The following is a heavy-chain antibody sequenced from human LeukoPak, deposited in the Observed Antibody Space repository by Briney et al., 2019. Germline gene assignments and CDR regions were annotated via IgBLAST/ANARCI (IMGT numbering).Heavy chain of an antibody. Sequence: PSETLSLTCAVYGGSFSGYSWTWIRQPPGKGLEWIGEINHSGSTNYNPSLKSRVTISLDTSKNQFSLKLSSVTAADTAVYYCARQKGLAVAGHYYFYYYMDVWGKGTTDTVSS. D-gene: IGHD6-19*01. V-gene: IGHV4-34*01. CDR2: INHSGST. J-gene: IGHJ6*03. CDR1: GGSFSGYS. CDR3: ARQKGLAVAGHYYFYYYMDV.